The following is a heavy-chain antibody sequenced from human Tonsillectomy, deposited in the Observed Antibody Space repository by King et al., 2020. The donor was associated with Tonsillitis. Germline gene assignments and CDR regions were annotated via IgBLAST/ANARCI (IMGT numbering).Heavy chain of an antibody. CDR2: IIPIFVTT. CDR1: GGTFSNYT. V-gene: IGHV1-69*12. Sequence: QLVQSGAEVKKPGSSVKVSCKASGGTFSNYTSSWVRQAPGQGLEWMGGIIPIFVTTNYAQKFQGRVTITADESTSTAYMELSSLKSEDTAVYYCASPSRLIAVAGIWDLSLDYWGQGTLVTVSS. CDR3: ASPSRLIAVAGIWDLSLDY. D-gene: IGHD6-19*01. J-gene: IGHJ4*02.